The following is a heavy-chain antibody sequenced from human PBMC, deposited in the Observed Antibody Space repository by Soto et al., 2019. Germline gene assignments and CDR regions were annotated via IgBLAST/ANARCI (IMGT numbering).Heavy chain of an antibody. Sequence: ASVKVSCKASDYTFTNYGINWVRQAPGQGLEWMGWITAYNGNTNYAQKFLGRVTMTTDTSTSTAYMEQSSLRSDDTAVYYCARDFTYSSSSGGGYWGQGTLVTVSS. CDR2: ITAYNGNT. CDR3: ARDFTYSSSSGGGY. J-gene: IGHJ4*02. D-gene: IGHD6-6*01. CDR1: DYTFTNYG. V-gene: IGHV1-18*04.